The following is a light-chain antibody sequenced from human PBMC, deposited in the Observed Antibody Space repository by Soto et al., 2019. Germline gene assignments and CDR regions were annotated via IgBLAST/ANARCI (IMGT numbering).Light chain of an antibody. J-gene: IGLJ2*01. V-gene: IGLV1-44*01. Sequence: QSVLSQPPSASGTPGQRVSLSCSGSHSNIVANTVNWYQHVPGAAPTLLIYTNDQRPSGVAGRLSGSKSGTSASLAISGLQSDDEGHYYCAAWDDSLNGLIFGGGTQLTVL. CDR1: HSNIVANT. CDR2: TND. CDR3: AAWDDSLNGLI.